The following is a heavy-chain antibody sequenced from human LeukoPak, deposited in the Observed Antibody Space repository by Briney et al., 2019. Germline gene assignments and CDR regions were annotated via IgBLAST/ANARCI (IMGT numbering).Heavy chain of an antibody. CDR2: INPNNGGT. J-gene: IGHJ4*02. CDR1: GYTFTGNY. Sequence: ASVNLSCNSSGYTFTGNYMHWGRQAPRPGLEWMGWINPNNGGTNYANKFQGRVTLTRNTSTRTAYMELSRLRSADTAVYYCARDLLACCCTFDYWGQGTLVTVSS. D-gene: IGHD2-2*02. CDR3: ARDLLACCCTFDY. V-gene: IGHV1-2*02.